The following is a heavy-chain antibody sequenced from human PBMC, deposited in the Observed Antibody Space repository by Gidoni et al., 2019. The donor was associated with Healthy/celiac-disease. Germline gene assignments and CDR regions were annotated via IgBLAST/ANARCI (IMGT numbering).Heavy chain of an antibody. CDR2: ISGSGGST. CDR1: GFPFSSYA. CDR3: AKTGLWFGESRWWGMDV. J-gene: IGHJ6*02. Sequence: EVQLLESGGGLVQPGGSLRLSCAASGFPFSSYAMRWVRQAPGKGLEWVSGISGSGGSTYYADSVKGRFTISRDNSKNTLYLQMNSLRAEDTAVYYCAKTGLWFGESRWWGMDVWGQGTTVTVSS. V-gene: IGHV3-23*01. D-gene: IGHD3-10*01.